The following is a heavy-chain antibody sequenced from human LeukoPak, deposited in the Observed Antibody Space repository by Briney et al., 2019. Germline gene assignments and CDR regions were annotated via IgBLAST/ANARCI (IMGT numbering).Heavy chain of an antibody. Sequence: GGSLRLSCAASGFTFNSYAMNWVRQAPGKGLEWVSAISGSGDSAHYADSVKGRFTISRDNPKNTLFLQMNSLRAEDTALYYCAKGIVLTVYAGLSFDYWGQGTLVTVSS. D-gene: IGHD2-8*01. CDR1: GFTFNSYA. J-gene: IGHJ4*02. CDR3: AKGIVLTVYAGLSFDY. CDR2: ISGSGDSA. V-gene: IGHV3-23*01.